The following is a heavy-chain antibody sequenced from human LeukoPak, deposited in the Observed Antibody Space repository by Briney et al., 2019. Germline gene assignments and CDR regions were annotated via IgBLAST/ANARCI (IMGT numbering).Heavy chain of an antibody. CDR1: GYTFTNFD. V-gene: IGHV1-8*01. CDR3: VRIYYSNAFDI. CDR2: MNPKTGNT. Sequence: RASVKVSCKASGYTFTNFDINWVRQATGQGLEWMGWMNPKTGNTGSAQKFQGRVTITGNTSISIAYMELSSLRSEDTAVYYCVRIYYSNAFDIWGQGTMVTVSS. J-gene: IGHJ3*02. D-gene: IGHD4-11*01.